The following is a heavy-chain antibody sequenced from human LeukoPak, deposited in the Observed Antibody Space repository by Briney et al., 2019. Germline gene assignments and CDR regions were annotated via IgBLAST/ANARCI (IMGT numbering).Heavy chain of an antibody. CDR1: GFTFSSYS. Sequence: KAGGSLRLPCAASGFTFSSYSMNWVRQAPGKGLEWVSSISSSSSYIYYADSVKGRFTISRDNAKNSLYLQMNSLTVEDTAVYYCARDMGWQQFDQWGQGTLVTVSS. J-gene: IGHJ4*02. D-gene: IGHD5-24*01. CDR2: ISSSSSYI. V-gene: IGHV3-21*01. CDR3: ARDMGWQQFDQ.